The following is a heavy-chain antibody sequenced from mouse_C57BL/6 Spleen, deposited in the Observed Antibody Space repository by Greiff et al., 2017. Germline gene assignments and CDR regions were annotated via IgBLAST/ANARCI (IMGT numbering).Heavy chain of an antibody. D-gene: IGHD4-1*01. Sequence: EVMLVESGGGLVKPARSLKLSCAVSGFSFSSYTMSWVRQPPEKRLEWVETISGGGGNNYYPDSMKSRFTISSDNAKNTLYLRVSSLRSEDTALYYTARHWTGFDYWGQGTTLTVSS. CDR2: ISGGGGNN. CDR1: GFSFSSYT. V-gene: IGHV5-9*01. CDR3: ARHWTGFDY. J-gene: IGHJ2*01.